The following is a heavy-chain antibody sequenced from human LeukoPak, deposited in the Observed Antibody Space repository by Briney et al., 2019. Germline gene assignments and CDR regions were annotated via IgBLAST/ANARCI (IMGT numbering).Heavy chain of an antibody. D-gene: IGHD1-1*01. J-gene: IGHJ4*02. V-gene: IGHV3-30*04. CDR3: ARDKIQGAPDYHDH. CDR2: ISYGGGVK. CDR1: GFAFSTYA. Sequence: GGSLRLSCVASGFAFSTYAMHWVRQPPGKALERVAVISYGGGVKYYADSVKGRFTISRDSSSNTLYLQMNSLRSEDTAVYYCARDKIQGAPDYHDHWGQGTLVTVSS.